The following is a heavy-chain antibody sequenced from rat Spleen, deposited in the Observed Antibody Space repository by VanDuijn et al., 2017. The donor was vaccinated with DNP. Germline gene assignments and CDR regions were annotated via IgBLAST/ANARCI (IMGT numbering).Heavy chain of an antibody. CDR3: ARRRLPYWYFDF. J-gene: IGHJ1*01. CDR1: GYTFTSYF. V-gene: IGHV1-43*01. D-gene: IGHD1-4*01. CDR2: INTGSGGT. Sequence: QVQLQQSGAELAKPGSSVKISCKASGYTFTSYFITWIKQTSGQGLEYIGYINTGSGGTNFNERFKGKATLTVDKSSSTAFMQLSSLTPDDSAVYYCARRRLPYWYFDFWGPGTMVTVSS.